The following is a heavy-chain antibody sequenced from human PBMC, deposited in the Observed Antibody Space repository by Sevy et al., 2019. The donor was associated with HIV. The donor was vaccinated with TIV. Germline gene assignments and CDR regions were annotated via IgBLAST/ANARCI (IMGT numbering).Heavy chain of an antibody. CDR2: IKQDGSEK. D-gene: IGHD5-12*01. V-gene: IGHV3-7*01. J-gene: IGHJ3*02. CDR3: AGVGSAPKDDSGYGDALDI. Sequence: GGSLRLSCAASGFSFSSYWMRWVRQAPGKGLEWVANIKQDGSEKYYVDTLNGRFTISRDDAKNSLYLQMNSLRVEGTVGYYCAGVGSAPKDDSGYGDALDIWGQGTMVTVSS. CDR1: GFSFSSYW.